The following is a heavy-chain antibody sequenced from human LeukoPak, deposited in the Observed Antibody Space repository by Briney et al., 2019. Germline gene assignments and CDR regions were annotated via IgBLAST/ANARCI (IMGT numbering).Heavy chain of an antibody. CDR3: ATSDYYDRSCHGF. Sequence: PGGALTLSCPASGFTYSSYSMNWVRPAPGRGLEWVSYISSSISTRYYSHSVKRRFTNSIDKDKNSLYLQMNSLRAEDTAVYYCATSDYYDRSCHGFWGQGTLVTVSS. CDR2: ISSSISTR. CDR1: GFTYSSYS. V-gene: IGHV3-48*01. J-gene: IGHJ4*02. D-gene: IGHD3-22*01.